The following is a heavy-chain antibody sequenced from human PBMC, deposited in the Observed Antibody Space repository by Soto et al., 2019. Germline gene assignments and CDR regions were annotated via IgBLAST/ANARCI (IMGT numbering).Heavy chain of an antibody. Sequence: TSETLSLTCTVSGGSISSSSYYWGWIRQPPGKGLEWIGSIYYSGSTYYNPSLKSRVTISVDTSKNQFSLKLSSVTAADTAVYYCARLGVFERHYYDSSGYYVGTDYWGQGTLVTVS. CDR2: IYYSGST. CDR1: GGSISSSSYY. CDR3: ARLGVFERHYYDSSGYYVGTDY. D-gene: IGHD3-22*01. V-gene: IGHV4-39*01. J-gene: IGHJ4*02.